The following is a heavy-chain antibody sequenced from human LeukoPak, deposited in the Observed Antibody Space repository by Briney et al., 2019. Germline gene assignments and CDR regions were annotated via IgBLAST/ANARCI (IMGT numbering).Heavy chain of an antibody. CDR3: AKDGGLWVSAHWGDS. V-gene: IGHV3-23*01. CDR1: GFTFSSYT. Sequence: GGSLRLSCAASGFTFSSYTMSWVRQAPGKGLEWVSTITTSDGNTYYADSVKGRFTVSRDNSKNTLFLQMNSLRAEDTAVYYCAKDGGLWVSAHWGDSWGQGTLVTVSS. CDR2: ITTSDGNT. J-gene: IGHJ4*02. D-gene: IGHD7-27*01.